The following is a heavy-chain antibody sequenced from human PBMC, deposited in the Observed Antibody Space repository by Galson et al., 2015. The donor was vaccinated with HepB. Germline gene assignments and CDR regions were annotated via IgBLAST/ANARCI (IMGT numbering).Heavy chain of an antibody. J-gene: IGHJ4*02. Sequence: SEPLSLTCAVYGGSFSGYYWSWIRQPPGKGLEWIGDVNHSGGTNYNPSLKSRVTISVDTSKNQFSLKLTSVTAADTAVYYCARERRGYCGGGSCLGVIDYWGQGTLVTVSS. CDR1: GGSFSGYY. V-gene: IGHV4-34*01. CDR3: ARERRGYCGGGSCLGVIDY. D-gene: IGHD2-15*01. CDR2: VNHSGGT.